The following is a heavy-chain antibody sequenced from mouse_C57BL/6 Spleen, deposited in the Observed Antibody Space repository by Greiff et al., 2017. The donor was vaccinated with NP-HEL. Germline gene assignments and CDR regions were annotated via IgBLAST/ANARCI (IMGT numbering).Heavy chain of an antibody. CDR2: IYPGSGST. J-gene: IGHJ1*03. Sequence: VQLQESGAELVKPGASVKMSCKASGYTFTSYWITWVKQRPGQGLEWIGDIYPGSGSTNYNEKFKSKATLTVDTSSSTAYMQLSSLTSEDSAVYYCAGFYGRNWYFDVWGTGTTVTVSS. CDR1: GYTFTSYW. D-gene: IGHD1-1*01. CDR3: AGFYGRNWYFDV. V-gene: IGHV1-55*01.